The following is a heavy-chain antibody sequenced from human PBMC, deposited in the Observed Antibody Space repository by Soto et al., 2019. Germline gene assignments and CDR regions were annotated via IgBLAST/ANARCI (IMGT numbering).Heavy chain of an antibody. Sequence: GASVNVSSKASRYSFSCYGINWVRQAPGQGLEWMGWINAANGNTKYSQKFQGRVTITRDTSASTAYMELSSLRSEDTAVYYCARVPGYSIGDLWGRGTLVTVSS. J-gene: IGHJ2*01. CDR1: RYSFSCYG. CDR2: INAANGNT. D-gene: IGHD2-21*01. V-gene: IGHV1-3*01. CDR3: ARVPGYSIGDL.